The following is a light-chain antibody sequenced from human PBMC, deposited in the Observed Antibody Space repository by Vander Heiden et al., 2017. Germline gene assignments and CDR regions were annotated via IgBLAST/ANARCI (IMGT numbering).Light chain of an antibody. CDR3: QQYITYSPT. Sequence: DIQMTQSPSILSASIGDRVTITCRASQNINTWLAWYQQIPGRAPSLLISDASKLKSGVPSRFSGSGSGTEFTLTISSLQSDDIALYFCQQYITYSPTFGQGTKLEIK. CDR2: DAS. CDR1: QNINTW. V-gene: IGKV1-5*01. J-gene: IGKJ2*01.